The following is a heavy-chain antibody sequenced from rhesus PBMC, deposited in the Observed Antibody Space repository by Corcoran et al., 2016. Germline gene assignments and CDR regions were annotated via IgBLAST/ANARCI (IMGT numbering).Heavy chain of an antibody. V-gene: IGHV4-73*01. CDR3: ARFTSTTIRYFDL. J-gene: IGHJ2*01. CDR1: GGSISGYYY. D-gene: IGHD2-2*01. CDR2: IYGNIAST. Sequence: QVQLQQWGEGLVKPSETLSLTCAVYGGSISGYYYWSWIRQPPGKGLEWIGYIYGNIASTNHNPSRKNRVNLSKDTSKNQFALKLGSVTAADTAVYYCARFTSTTIRYFDLWGPGTPITISS.